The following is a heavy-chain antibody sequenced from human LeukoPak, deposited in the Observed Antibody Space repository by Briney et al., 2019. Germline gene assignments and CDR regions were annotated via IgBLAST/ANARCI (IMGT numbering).Heavy chain of an antibody. J-gene: IGHJ6*03. Sequence: SETLSLTCTVSGGSIGSYYWSWIRQPPGKGLEWIGYIYYSGSTNYNPSLKSRVTISVDTSKNQFSLKLSSVTAADTAVYYCARGELGIAARTQPSGSLYYYYMDVWGKGTTVTVSS. D-gene: IGHD6-6*01. V-gene: IGHV4-59*01. CDR2: IYYSGST. CDR1: GGSIGSYY. CDR3: ARGELGIAARTQPSGSLYYYYMDV.